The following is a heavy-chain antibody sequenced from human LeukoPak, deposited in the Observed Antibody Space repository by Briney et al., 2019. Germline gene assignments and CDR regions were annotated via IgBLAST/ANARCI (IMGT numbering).Heavy chain of an antibody. CDR1: GGSFSGYY. D-gene: IGHD3-10*01. Sequence: SETLSLTCAVYGGSFSGYYWSWIRQPPGKGLEWIGEINHSGSTNYNPSIKSRVTISVDTSKNQFSLKLSSVTAADTAVYYCARVGYYGSLIDYWGQGTLVTVSS. CDR3: ARVGYYGSLIDY. J-gene: IGHJ4*02. V-gene: IGHV4-34*01. CDR2: INHSGST.